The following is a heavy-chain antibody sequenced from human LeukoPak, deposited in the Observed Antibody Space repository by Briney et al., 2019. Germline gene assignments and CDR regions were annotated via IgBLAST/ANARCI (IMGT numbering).Heavy chain of an antibody. CDR2: IYYSGST. Sequence: SETLSLTCTVSGGSISSYYWSWIRQPPGKGLEWIGYIYYSGSTNYNPSLKSRVTVSVDTSKNQFSLKLSAVTAADTAVYYCARESMATTTGAFDIWGQGTMVTVSS. D-gene: IGHD5-24*01. V-gene: IGHV4-59*01. CDR1: GGSISSYY. CDR3: ARESMATTTGAFDI. J-gene: IGHJ3*02.